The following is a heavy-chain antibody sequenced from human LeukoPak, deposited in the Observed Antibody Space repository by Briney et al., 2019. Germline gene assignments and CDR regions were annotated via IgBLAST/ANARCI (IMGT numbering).Heavy chain of an antibody. CDR2: ISSSSSYI. Sequence: GGSLRLSCAASGFTFSSYSMNWVRQAPGKGLEWVSSISSSSSYIYYADSVKGRFTISRDNAKNSLYLQMNSLRAEDTAVYYCASEQRGGPFDIWGQGTMVTVSS. V-gene: IGHV3-21*01. CDR1: GFTFSSYS. J-gene: IGHJ3*02. D-gene: IGHD3-16*01. CDR3: ASEQRGGPFDI.